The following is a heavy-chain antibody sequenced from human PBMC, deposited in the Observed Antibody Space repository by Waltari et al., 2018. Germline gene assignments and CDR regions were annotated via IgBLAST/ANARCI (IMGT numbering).Heavy chain of an antibody. D-gene: IGHD3-3*01. V-gene: IGHV3-23*01. Sequence: DVQLLESGGGLVQPGGSLRLSCAASGFTFSTYAMNWVRQAPGKGLVWVSGISVNGRITYYADPVKCRFSISRDNSKNTLYLQMNSLRAEDTAVYYCAKKDGPRNNNPWSGPFDFWGQGTLVTVSS. J-gene: IGHJ4*02. CDR2: ISVNGRIT. CDR1: GFTFSTYA. CDR3: AKKDGPRNNNPWSGPFDF.